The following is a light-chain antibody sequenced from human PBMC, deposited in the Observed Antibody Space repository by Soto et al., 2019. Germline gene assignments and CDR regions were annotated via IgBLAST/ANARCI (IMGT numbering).Light chain of an antibody. CDR2: AAS. J-gene: IGKJ1*01. Sequence: DIQMTQSPSSLSASVRDRVTITCRASQSISSSLNWYQQKPGKAPKLLIYAASSLQSGVPSRFSVSGSGTDFTLTISSLQTEDFATDYCHQSYSTPRTFGQGTKVEVK. CDR3: HQSYSTPRT. CDR1: QSISSS. V-gene: IGKV1-39*01.